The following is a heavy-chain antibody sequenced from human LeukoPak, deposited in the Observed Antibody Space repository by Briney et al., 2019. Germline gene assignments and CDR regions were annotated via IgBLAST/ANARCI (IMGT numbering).Heavy chain of an antibody. V-gene: IGHV3-23*01. CDR2: ISGSGGST. D-gene: IGHD3-22*01. J-gene: IGHJ4*02. Sequence: GGSLRLSCAASGFTFSSYWIHWVRQAPGKGLEWVSAISGSGGSTYYADSVKGRFTISRDNSKNTLYLQMNSLRAEDTAVYYCAKVSLYYYDSSGRTDFDYWGQGTLVTVSS. CDR1: GFTFSSYW. CDR3: AKVSLYYYDSSGRTDFDY.